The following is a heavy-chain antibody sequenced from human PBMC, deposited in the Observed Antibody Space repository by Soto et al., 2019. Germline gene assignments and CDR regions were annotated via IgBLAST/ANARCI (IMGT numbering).Heavy chain of an antibody. Sequence: QLQLQESGPGLVKPSETLSLTCTVSGGSISSSSYYWGWIRQPPGKGLEWIGSIYYSGSTYYNTSLKSRVTISVDTSKNQFSLKLSAVTAADTAVYYCATLEDLVYCSGGSCYGFDYWGQGTLVTVSS. V-gene: IGHV4-39*01. CDR2: IYYSGST. D-gene: IGHD2-15*01. CDR1: GGSISSSSYY. J-gene: IGHJ4*02. CDR3: ATLEDLVYCSGGSCYGFDY.